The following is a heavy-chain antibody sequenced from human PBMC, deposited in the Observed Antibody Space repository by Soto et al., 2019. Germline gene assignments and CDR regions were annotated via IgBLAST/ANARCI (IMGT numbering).Heavy chain of an antibody. CDR3: AREAPYYYDSSGDEGAFDI. CDR1: GYTFTGYY. Sequence: ASVKVSCKASGYTFTGYYMHWVRQAPGQGLEWMGWINPNSGGTDYAQKFQGWVTRTRDTSISTAYMELSRLRSDDTAVYYGAREAPYYYDSSGDEGAFDIWGQGTMVTVSS. V-gene: IGHV1-2*04. CDR2: INPNSGGT. D-gene: IGHD3-22*01. J-gene: IGHJ3*02.